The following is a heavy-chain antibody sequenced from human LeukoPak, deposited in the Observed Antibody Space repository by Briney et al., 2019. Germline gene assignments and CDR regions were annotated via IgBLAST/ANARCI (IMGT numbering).Heavy chain of an antibody. V-gene: IGHV3-15*01. D-gene: IGHD2-21*01. J-gene: IGHJ4*02. CDR3: NSPPD. Sequence: GGSLRLSCAASGFTFRDAWMTWVRQAPGRGLEYIGRIQYLAAGGATDYAAFVKGRFTISRDDSKNTLYLQMNSLEIEDTAVYYCNSPPDWGQGALVTVSS. CDR1: GFTFRDAW. CDR2: IQYLAAGGAT.